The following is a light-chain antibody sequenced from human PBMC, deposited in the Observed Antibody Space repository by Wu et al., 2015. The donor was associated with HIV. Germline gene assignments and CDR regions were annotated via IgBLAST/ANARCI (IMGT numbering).Light chain of an antibody. V-gene: IGKV1-5*03. J-gene: IGKJ2*01. Sequence: DIQMTQSPSTLSASVGDRVTITCRASQSINNWLAWYQQKPGKAPKLLIYKASHLESGVPSRFSGSGSGTEFTLTISSLQPDDFATYYCQQYNSYPYTFGQGTKLEIK. CDR3: QQYNSYPYT. CDR1: QSINNW. CDR2: KAS.